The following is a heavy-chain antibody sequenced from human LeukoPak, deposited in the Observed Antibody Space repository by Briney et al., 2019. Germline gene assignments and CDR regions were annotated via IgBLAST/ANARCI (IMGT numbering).Heavy chain of an antibody. CDR2: IYYSGST. V-gene: IGHV4-31*03. Sequence: SETLSLTCTVSGGSISSGGYYWSWIRQHPGKGLEWIGYIYYSGSTYYNPSLKSRVTISVDTSKNQFSLKLSSVTAADTAVYYCARDSVGWPTPYYYGMDVWGQGTTVTVSS. J-gene: IGHJ6*02. CDR3: ARDSVGWPTPYYYGMDV. D-gene: IGHD6-19*01. CDR1: GGSISSGGYY.